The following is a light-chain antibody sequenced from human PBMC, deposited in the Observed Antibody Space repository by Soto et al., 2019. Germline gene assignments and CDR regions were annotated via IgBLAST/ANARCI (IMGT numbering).Light chain of an antibody. Sequence: DIQMTQSPSSLSASVGDRVTITCRASQSISSYLNWYQQKPGKAPKLLIYAATSLQSGVPSRFSGSGSATEFTLTISSLQPEEFAIYYCQQIYSTPYTFGQGTK. J-gene: IGKJ2*01. CDR2: AAT. CDR3: QQIYSTPYT. V-gene: IGKV1-39*01. CDR1: QSISSY.